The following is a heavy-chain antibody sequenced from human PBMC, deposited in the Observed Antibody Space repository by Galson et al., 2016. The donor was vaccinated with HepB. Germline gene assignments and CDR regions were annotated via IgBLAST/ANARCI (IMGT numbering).Heavy chain of an antibody. Sequence: SLRLSCAASGFIFSTYWMSWVRQAPGKGLEWVANINQDGSPKSYADSVKGRFTVSRDNAKNSLYLQMNSLGAEDTAVYYCARDGGIPGAAFDIWGQGTMVTVSS. D-gene: IGHD3-16*01. J-gene: IGHJ3*02. CDR3: ARDGGIPGAAFDI. V-gene: IGHV3-7*01. CDR2: INQDGSPK. CDR1: GFIFSTYW.